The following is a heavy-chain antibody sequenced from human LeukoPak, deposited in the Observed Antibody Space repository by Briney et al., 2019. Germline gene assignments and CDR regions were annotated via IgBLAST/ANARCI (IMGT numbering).Heavy chain of an antibody. CDR2: INHSGST. Sequence: SETLSLTCAAYGGSFSGYYWSWIRQPPGKGLEWIGEINHSGSTNYNPSLKSRVTISVDTSKNQFSLKLSSVTAADTAVYYCARVTTDTAMVSFDYWGQGTLVTVSS. CDR3: ARVTTDTAMVSFDY. D-gene: IGHD5-18*01. V-gene: IGHV4-34*01. CDR1: GGSFSGYY. J-gene: IGHJ4*02.